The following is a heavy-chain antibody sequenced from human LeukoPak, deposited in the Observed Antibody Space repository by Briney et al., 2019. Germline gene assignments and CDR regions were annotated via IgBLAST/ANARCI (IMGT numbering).Heavy chain of an antibody. CDR2: ITPDGSST. CDR1: GFSFSTYW. D-gene: IGHD3-16*01. J-gene: IGHJ4*02. V-gene: IGHV3-74*01. CDR3: SSQISRGGN. Sequence: GGSLRLSCAASGFSFSTYWMHWVRQVPGKGPEWVSHITPDGSSTNYAVSVKGRFTISRDNAKNTLYLQMNSLRAEDTAVYYCSSQISRGGNWGQGTLVTVSS.